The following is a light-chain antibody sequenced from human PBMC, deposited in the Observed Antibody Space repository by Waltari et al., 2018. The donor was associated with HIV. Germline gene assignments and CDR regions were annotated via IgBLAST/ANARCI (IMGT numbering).Light chain of an antibody. J-gene: IGLJ2*01. Sequence: YVLTQAPSESVAPGQTARISCGGDNIGRRSVHWYQQKPGQAPALVIYHDSARPAGIPERVAGSNSGNTATRTISGVEAGDEAHYYCQVWDSPSEQILFGGGTRLTVL. CDR2: HDS. CDR3: QVWDSPSEQIL. CDR1: NIGRRS. V-gene: IGLV3-21*04.